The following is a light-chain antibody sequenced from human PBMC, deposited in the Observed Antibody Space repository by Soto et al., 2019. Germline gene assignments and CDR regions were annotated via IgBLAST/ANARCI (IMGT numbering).Light chain of an antibody. Sequence: PGERATLSCRASQSVSSYLARYQQKPGQAPRLLIYDASNRATGIPARFSGSGSGTDFTLTITSLEPEDFAVYYCQQRSNWPPITFGQGTRLEIK. V-gene: IGKV3-11*01. CDR2: DAS. CDR3: QQRSNWPPIT. J-gene: IGKJ5*01. CDR1: QSVSSY.